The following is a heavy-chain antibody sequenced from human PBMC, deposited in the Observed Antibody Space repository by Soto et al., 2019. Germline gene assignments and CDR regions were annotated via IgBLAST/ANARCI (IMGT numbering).Heavy chain of an antibody. CDR3: ARGMTTVTTLDY. Sequence: QLQLQESGSGLVKPSQTLSLTCAVSGGSISSGGYSWSWIRQPPGKGLEWIGYIYHSGSTYYNPSLKSRVSXXVXRSKHQFSLQLSSVTAADTAVYYCARGMTTVTTLDYWGQGTLVTVSS. D-gene: IGHD4-4*01. V-gene: IGHV4-30-2*01. J-gene: IGHJ4*02. CDR2: IYHSGST. CDR1: GGSISSGGYS.